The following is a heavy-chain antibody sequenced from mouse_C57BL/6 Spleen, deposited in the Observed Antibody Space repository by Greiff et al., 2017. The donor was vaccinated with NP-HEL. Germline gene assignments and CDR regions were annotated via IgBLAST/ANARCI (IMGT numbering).Heavy chain of an antibody. CDR1: GFTFSDAW. V-gene: IGHV6-6*01. CDR2: IRNKANNHAT. CDR3: TRQAYYYGSSGYYFDY. D-gene: IGHD1-1*01. J-gene: IGHJ2*01. Sequence: EVKLMESGGGLVQPGGSMKLSCAASGFTFSDAWMDWVRQSPEKGLEWVAEIRNKANNHATYYAESVKGRFTISRDDSKSSVYLQMNSLRAEDTGIYYCTRQAYYYGSSGYYFDYWGQGTTLTVSS.